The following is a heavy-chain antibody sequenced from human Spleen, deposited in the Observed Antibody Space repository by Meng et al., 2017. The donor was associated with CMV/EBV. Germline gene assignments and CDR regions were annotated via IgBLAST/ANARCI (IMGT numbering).Heavy chain of an antibody. V-gene: IGHV3-48*03. CDR1: GFSLSSCE. J-gene: IGHJ6*02. Sequence: GGSLRLSCAASGFSLSSCEMNWVRQAPGKGLEWVSYISRSGASIYYAESVKGRFTIPRDSAKNLLFLQLKSLRAEDTAVYYCARGALSYSVSESRYGLDVWGQGTTVTVSS. D-gene: IGHD3-10*01. CDR3: ARGALSYSVSESRYGLDV. CDR2: ISRSGASI.